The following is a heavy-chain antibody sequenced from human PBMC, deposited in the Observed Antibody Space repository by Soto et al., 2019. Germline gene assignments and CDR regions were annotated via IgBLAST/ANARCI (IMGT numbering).Heavy chain of an antibody. J-gene: IGHJ4*02. CDR2: INHSGST. Sequence: QVQLQQWGAGLLKPSETLSLTCAVYGRSFSGYYWSWIRQPPGKGLEWIGEINHSGSTNYNPSLKSRVTISVATSPNPFSLNLSSVTAADTAVYYCARAYGGNSGVFDYWGQGTLVTVSS. V-gene: IGHV4-34*01. CDR3: ARAYGGNSGVFDY. CDR1: GRSFSGYY. D-gene: IGHD4-17*01.